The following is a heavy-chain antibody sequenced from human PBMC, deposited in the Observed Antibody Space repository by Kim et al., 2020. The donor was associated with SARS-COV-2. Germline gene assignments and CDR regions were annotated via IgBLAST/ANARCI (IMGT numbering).Heavy chain of an antibody. Sequence: SVKVSCKASGGTFSSYAISWVRQAPGQGLEWMGGIIPIFGTANYAQKFQGRVTITADESTSTAYMELSSLRSEDTAVYYCARDPLHEPAANKAYYYYGMDVWGQGTTVTVSS. V-gene: IGHV1-69*13. CDR2: IIPIFGTA. CDR1: GGTFSSYA. J-gene: IGHJ6*02. CDR3: ARDPLHEPAANKAYYYYGMDV. D-gene: IGHD2-2*01.